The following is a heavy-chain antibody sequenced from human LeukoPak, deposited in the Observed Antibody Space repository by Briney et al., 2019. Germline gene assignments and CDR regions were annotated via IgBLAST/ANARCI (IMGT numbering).Heavy chain of an antibody. D-gene: IGHD5-18*01. V-gene: IGHV3-74*01. CDR3: ANGGIQFFDY. CDR1: GFTFRNYW. Sequence: PGGSLRLSCAASGFTFRNYWMHWVRQAPGKGLVWVSRINSAGSATTYADSVKGRFTISRDNSKNTLYLQMNSLRAEDTAVYYCANGGIQFFDYWGQGTLVTVSS. CDR2: INSAGSAT. J-gene: IGHJ4*02.